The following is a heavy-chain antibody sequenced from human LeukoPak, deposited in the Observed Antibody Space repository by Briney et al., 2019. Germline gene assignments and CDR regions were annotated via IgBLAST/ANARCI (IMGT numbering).Heavy chain of an antibody. CDR1: GFTFNSYA. Sequence: GGSLRLSCAASGFTFNSYAMSWVRQAAGKGLEWVSSISGSGGSTYYADSVQGRFTISRDNSKNTLYLQMNSLRAEDTAVYYCARHDSSGYYYVDWGQGTLVTVSS. J-gene: IGHJ4*02. V-gene: IGHV3-23*01. CDR3: ARHDSSGYYYVD. D-gene: IGHD3-22*01. CDR2: ISGSGGST.